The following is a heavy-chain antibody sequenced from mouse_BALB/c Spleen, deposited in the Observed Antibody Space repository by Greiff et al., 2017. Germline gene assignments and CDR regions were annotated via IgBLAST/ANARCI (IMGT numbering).Heavy chain of an antibody. D-gene: IGHD1-1*01. CDR1: GFTFSSYA. J-gene: IGHJ4*01. CDR3: ARVGTVPYARDY. V-gene: IGHV5-9-4*01. Sequence: EVQVVESGGGLVKPGGSLKLSCAASGFTFSSYAMSWVRQSPEKRLEWVAEISSGGSYTYYPDTVTGRFTISRDNAKNTLYLEMSSLRSEDTAMFYCARVGTVPYARDYWGQGTSVTVSS. CDR2: ISSGGSYT.